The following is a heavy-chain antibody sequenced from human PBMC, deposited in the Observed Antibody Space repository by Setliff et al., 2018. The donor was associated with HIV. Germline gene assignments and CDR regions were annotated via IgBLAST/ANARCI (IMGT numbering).Heavy chain of an antibody. CDR2: FDPEDVET. V-gene: IGHV1-24*01. Sequence: GASVKVSCKVSGYTLSELSMHWVRQAPGKGLEWMGGFDPEDVETIYAEKFQGRVTMTEDTSTDTAYMELSSLTSEDTAVYYCARGGPASTLNWFDPWGQGTLVTVSS. CDR1: GYTLSELS. J-gene: IGHJ5*02. D-gene: IGHD2-2*01. CDR3: ARGGPASTLNWFDP.